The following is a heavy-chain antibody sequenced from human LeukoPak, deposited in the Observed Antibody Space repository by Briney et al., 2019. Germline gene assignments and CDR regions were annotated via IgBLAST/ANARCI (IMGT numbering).Heavy chain of an antibody. CDR2: IRYDGSNK. CDR3: AKVRIAAAGNDAFDI. Sequence: GGSLRLSCIASEVTFNKYAMHWLRQAPGKGLEWVAFIRYDGSNKYYADSVKGRFTISRDNSKNTLYLQMNSLRAEDTAVYYCAKVRIAAAGNDAFDIWGQGTMVTVSS. J-gene: IGHJ3*02. CDR1: EVTFNKYA. V-gene: IGHV3-30*02. D-gene: IGHD6-13*01.